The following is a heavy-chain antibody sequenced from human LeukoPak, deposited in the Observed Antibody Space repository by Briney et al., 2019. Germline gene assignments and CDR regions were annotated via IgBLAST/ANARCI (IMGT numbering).Heavy chain of an antibody. Sequence: GSLRLSCAASGFPFSTYAMTWVRQAPGKGLEWVSGISGSGGSTYYAGSVKGRFTISRDNSKNTLYLQMNSLRAEDTAVYYCAKAASDFWSALGYWGQGTLVTVSS. CDR3: AKAASDFWSALGY. J-gene: IGHJ4*02. D-gene: IGHD3-3*01. CDR1: GFPFSTYA. CDR2: ISGSGGST. V-gene: IGHV3-23*01.